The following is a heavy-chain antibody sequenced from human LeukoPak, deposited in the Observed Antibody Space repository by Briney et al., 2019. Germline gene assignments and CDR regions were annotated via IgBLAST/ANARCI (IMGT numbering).Heavy chain of an antibody. V-gene: IGHV3-30*03. J-gene: IGHJ3*02. Sequence: HPGGSLRLSCAASGFTFSSYGMHWVRQAPGKGLEWVAVISYDGSNKYYADSVKGRFTISRDNAKNSLYLQMNSLRAEDTAVYYCARDSSSWRGAFDIWGQGTMVTVSS. CDR2: ISYDGSNK. CDR3: ARDSSSWRGAFDI. D-gene: IGHD6-13*01. CDR1: GFTFSSYG.